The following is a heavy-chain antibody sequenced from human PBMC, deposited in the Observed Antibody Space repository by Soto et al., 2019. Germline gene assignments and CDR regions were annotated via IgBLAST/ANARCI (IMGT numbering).Heavy chain of an antibody. V-gene: IGHV3-33*01. J-gene: IGHJ4*02. CDR3: ARGGDSSGYYYGFDF. CDR1: GFSFSSYG. D-gene: IGHD3-22*01. CDR2: IWYDGSNK. Sequence: QVQLVESGGGVVQPGRSLRVSCAASGFSFSSYGIHWVRQAPGKALEWVAVIWYDGSNKYYADSVKGRFTISRDNSKNTLYLQMNSLRAEDTAVYYWARGGDSSGYYYGFDFWGLGTLVTVSS.